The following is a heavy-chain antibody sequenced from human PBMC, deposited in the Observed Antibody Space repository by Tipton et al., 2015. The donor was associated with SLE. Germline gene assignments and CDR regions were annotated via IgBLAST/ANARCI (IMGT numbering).Heavy chain of an antibody. CDR2: MWYDGNDK. D-gene: IGHD1-26*01. V-gene: IGHV3-33*08. CDR1: GFTFSAYG. CDR3: AREVGYYYYMDV. J-gene: IGHJ6*03. Sequence: SLRLSCATSGFTFSAYGMHWVRQAPGKGLEWVALMWYDGNDKYYAESVKGRFTISRDNSKNTLYLQINSLRAEDTAVYYCAREVGYYYYMDVWGKGTTVTVSS.